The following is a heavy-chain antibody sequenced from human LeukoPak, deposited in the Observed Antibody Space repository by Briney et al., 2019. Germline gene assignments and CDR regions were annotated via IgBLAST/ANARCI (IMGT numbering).Heavy chain of an antibody. J-gene: IGHJ4*02. CDR3: ARVNSPYYNILTGYFY. V-gene: IGHV1-18*01. CDR2: XSASNGNT. Sequence: WVXXXSASNGNTKYAQKFQGRVAMTTDTSTSTAYMELSSLRSDDTAVYYCARVNSPYYNILTGYFYWGQGTLVTVSS. D-gene: IGHD3-9*01.